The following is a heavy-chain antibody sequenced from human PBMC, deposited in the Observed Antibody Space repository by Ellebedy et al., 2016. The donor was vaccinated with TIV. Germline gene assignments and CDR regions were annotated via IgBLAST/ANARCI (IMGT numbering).Heavy chain of an antibody. V-gene: IGHV1-18*01. J-gene: IGHJ4*02. Sequence: ASVKVSCKASGYTFNNYGISWVRQAPGQGLEWMGWINPYNGNTDYAPNLQGRVTLTTDTSTSTAYMEMGSLRSDDTAVYYCARGFSYEGSHFWGQGTLVTVSS. CDR2: INPYNGNT. CDR1: GYTFNNYG. D-gene: IGHD2-15*01. CDR3: ARGFSYEGSHF.